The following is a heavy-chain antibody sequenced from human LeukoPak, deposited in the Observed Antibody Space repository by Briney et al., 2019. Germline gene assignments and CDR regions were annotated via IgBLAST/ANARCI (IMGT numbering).Heavy chain of an antibody. D-gene: IGHD3-10*01. V-gene: IGHV1-8*01. CDR2: MNPNTGNT. J-gene: IGHJ6*03. CDR1: GYTFTRSD. Sequence: ASVKVSCKASGYTFTRSDINWVRQATGQGLEWMGWMNPNTGNTGYAQKFQGRVTMTTDTSTSTAYMELRGLRSDDTAVYYCARGGRAALGYYYMDVWGKGTTVTISS. CDR3: ARGGRAALGYYYMDV.